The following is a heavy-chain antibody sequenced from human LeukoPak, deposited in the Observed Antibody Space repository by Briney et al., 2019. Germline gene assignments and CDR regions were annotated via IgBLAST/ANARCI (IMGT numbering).Heavy chain of an antibody. D-gene: IGHD3-10*01. CDR1: GGSINNYY. J-gene: IGHJ4*02. CDR3: ARANYGSGHNYFDY. V-gene: IGHV4-4*07. CDR2: IYPSGTT. Sequence: SETLSLTCTVSGGSINNYYWSWIQQPAGKGLEWIGRIYPSGTTNYNPSLKSRVTMSVDTSKNQFSLRLSSVTAADTAVYYCARANYGSGHNYFDYWGQGTLVTVSS.